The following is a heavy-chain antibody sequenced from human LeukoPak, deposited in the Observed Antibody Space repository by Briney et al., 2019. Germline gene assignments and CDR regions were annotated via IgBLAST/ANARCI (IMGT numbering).Heavy chain of an antibody. Sequence: KPSETLSLTCTVSGGSISSSSYYWGWIRQPPGKGLEWIGEINHSGSTNYNPSLKSRVTISVDTSKNQFSLKLSSVTAADTAVYYCARTGYSSGWERVRYFDYWGQGTLVTVSS. J-gene: IGHJ4*02. CDR1: GGSISSSSYY. CDR3: ARTGYSSGWERVRYFDY. D-gene: IGHD6-19*01. V-gene: IGHV4-39*07. CDR2: INHSGST.